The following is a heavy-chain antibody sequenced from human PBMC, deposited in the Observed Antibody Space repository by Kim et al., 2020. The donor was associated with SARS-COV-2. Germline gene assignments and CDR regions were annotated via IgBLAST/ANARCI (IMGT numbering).Heavy chain of an antibody. J-gene: IGHJ6*02. CDR1: GFTFSDYY. D-gene: IGHD6-13*01. CDR3: ARVRGAAGPFYYYYYGMDV. V-gene: IGHV3-11*01. Sequence: GGSLRLSCAASGFTFSDYYMSWIRQAPGKGLEWVSYINSSGSTIYYADSVKGRFTISRDNAKNSLYLQMKSQRAEDTAVYYCARVRGAAGPFYYYYYGMDVWGQGTTVTVSS. CDR2: INSSGSTI.